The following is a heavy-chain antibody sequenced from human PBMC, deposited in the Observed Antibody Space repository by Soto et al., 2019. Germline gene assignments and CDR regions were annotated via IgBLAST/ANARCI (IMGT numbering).Heavy chain of an antibody. J-gene: IGHJ6*02. CDR2: TYYSGST. CDR3: ASHDYAHYGMDV. CDR1: AGSMIRCYYY. D-gene: IGHD3-16*01. V-gene: IGHV4-30-4*01. Sequence: PSYTLYLTCTVSAGSMIRCYYYLCWLRQPPGKSLEWIGYTYYSGSTYYNPSLKSRVTISVDTSKNQFSLKLSSVTAADTAVYYCASHDYAHYGMDVWGQGTTVT.